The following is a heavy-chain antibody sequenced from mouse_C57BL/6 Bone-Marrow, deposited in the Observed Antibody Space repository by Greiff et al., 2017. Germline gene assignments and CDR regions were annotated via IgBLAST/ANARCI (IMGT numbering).Heavy chain of an antibody. CDR3: ARVYYYGGETYAMDY. CDR2: IDPSDSYT. D-gene: IGHD1-1*01. J-gene: IGHJ4*01. Sequence: VKLQESGAELVMPGASVKLSCKASGYTFTSYWMHWVKQRPGQGLEWIGEIDPSDSYTNYNQKFKGKSTLTVDKSSSTAYMQLSSLTSEDSAVYYCARVYYYGGETYAMDYWGQGTSVTVSS. V-gene: IGHV1-69*01. CDR1: GYTFTSYW.